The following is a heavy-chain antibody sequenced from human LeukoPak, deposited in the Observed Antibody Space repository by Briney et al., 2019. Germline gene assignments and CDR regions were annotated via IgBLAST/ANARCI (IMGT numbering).Heavy chain of an antibody. Sequence: ASVKVSCKASGYTFTGYYIHWVRQAPGQGLEWVGWINPNSGGTNYAQKFQGRVTMTRDTSTTYMELSRLTSADTAVYFCARSGSGSWFDYWGQGTLVTVSS. CDR3: ARSGSGSWFDY. CDR1: GYTFTGYY. CDR2: INPNSGGT. V-gene: IGHV1-2*02. J-gene: IGHJ4*02. D-gene: IGHD6-13*01.